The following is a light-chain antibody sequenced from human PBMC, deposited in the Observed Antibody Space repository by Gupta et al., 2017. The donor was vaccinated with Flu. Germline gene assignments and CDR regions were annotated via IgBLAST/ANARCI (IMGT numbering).Light chain of an antibody. CDR3: QQYIGSPT. V-gene: IGKV1-5*03. Sequence: DIQMTQSPSTLSASVGDRVTITCRASQSISSWLAWYQQKPGKAPNLLIYKSSSLESGVPSRFSGSGSGTEFTLTISSLQPDDFATYYCQQYIGSPTFGGGTKVQIK. CDR1: QSISSW. CDR2: KSS. J-gene: IGKJ4*01.